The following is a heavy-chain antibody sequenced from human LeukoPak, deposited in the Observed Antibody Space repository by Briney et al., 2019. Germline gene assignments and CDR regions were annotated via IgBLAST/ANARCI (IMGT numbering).Heavy chain of an antibody. CDR3: AREETITAPDRGWYYGMDV. V-gene: IGHV7-4-1*02. CDR2: INTNTGNP. J-gene: IGHJ6*02. CDR1: GYTFTSYA. D-gene: IGHD3-10*01. Sequence: GASVKVSCKASGYTFTSYAMNWVRQAPGQGLEWMGWINTNTGNPTYAQGFTGRFVFSLDTSVSTAYLQISSLKAEDTAVYYCAREETITAPDRGWYYGMDVWGQGTTVTVSS.